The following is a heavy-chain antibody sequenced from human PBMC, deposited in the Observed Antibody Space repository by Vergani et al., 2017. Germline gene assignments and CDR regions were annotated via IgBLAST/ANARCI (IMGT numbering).Heavy chain of an antibody. J-gene: IGHJ6*02. CDR1: GGSISSYY. CDR2: IYYSGST. Sequence: QVQLQESGPGLVKPSETLSLTCTVSGGSISSYYWSWIRQPPGKGLEWSGYIYYSGSTNSNTSLKSRVTISVDTSKNQFSLKLSSVTAADTSVYYCARGLGWSGYYWGSGYYGMDVWGQGTTVTVSS. D-gene: IGHD3-3*01. V-gene: IGHV4-59*01. CDR3: ARGLGWSGYYWGSGYYGMDV.